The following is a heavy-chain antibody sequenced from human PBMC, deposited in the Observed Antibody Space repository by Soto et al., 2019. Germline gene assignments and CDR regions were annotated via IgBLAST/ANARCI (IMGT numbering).Heavy chain of an antibody. CDR3: ARHNPPAPWTSHY. CDR1: SGSIRRYF. CDR2: ISYSGST. D-gene: IGHD1-1*01. Sequence: SETLSLTCTVSSGSIRRYFWSWMRQPPGKGLEWIGYISYSGSTTYNPSLRSRVTISVDTSRSQFSLRLPSVTAADTAVYYCARHNPPAPWTSHYSGPAPLVTVSS. V-gene: IGHV4-59*08. J-gene: IGHJ4*02.